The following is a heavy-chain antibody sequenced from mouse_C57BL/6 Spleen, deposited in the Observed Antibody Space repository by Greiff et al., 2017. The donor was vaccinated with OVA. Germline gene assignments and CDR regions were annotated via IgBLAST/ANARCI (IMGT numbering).Heavy chain of an antibody. V-gene: IGHV1-19*01. Sequence: EVQLVESGPVLVKPGASVKMSCKASGYTFTDYYMNWVKQSHGKSLEWIGVINPYNGGTSYNQKFKGKATLTVDKSSSTAYMELNSLTSEDSAVYYCARGGSYYYGSSSYYAMDYWGQGTSVTVSS. D-gene: IGHD1-1*01. CDR3: ARGGSYYYGSSSYYAMDY. J-gene: IGHJ4*01. CDR2: INPYNGGT. CDR1: GYTFTDYY.